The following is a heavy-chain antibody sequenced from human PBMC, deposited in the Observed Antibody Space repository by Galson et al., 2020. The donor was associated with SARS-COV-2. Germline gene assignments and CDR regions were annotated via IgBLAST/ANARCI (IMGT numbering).Heavy chain of an antibody. J-gene: IGHJ5*02. CDR3: ARKIEPSGWWFDP. Sequence: GGSLRLSCAASGISLSSHAMSWFRQAPGKGPEWVSYIARETTNTRYADSVRGRFTISRDDSKNSLFLQMTSLRAEDTAVYYCARKIEPSGWWFDPWGQGTVVTVSS. CDR2: IARETTNT. V-gene: IGHV3-48*01. CDR1: GISLSSHA. D-gene: IGHD2-15*01.